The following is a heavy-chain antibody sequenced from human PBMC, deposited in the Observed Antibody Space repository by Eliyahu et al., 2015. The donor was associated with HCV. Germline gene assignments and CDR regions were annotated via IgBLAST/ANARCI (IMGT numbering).Heavy chain of an antibody. V-gene: IGHV3-9*01. Sequence: EVQLVESGGGLVQPGRSLRLSCAASGFTFDDYAMHWVRQAPGKGLEWVSGISWNSGSIGYADSVKGRFTISRDNAKNSLYMQMNSLRAEDTALYYCAKGGVVVPAAMPTYFDRWGQGALVTVSS. J-gene: IGHJ4*02. D-gene: IGHD2-2*01. CDR3: AKGGVVVPAAMPTYFDR. CDR2: ISWNSGSI. CDR1: GFTFDDYA.